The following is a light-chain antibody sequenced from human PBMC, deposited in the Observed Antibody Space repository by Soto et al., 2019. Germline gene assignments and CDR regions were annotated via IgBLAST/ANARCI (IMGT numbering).Light chain of an antibody. CDR1: SSDVGGYNY. Sequence: SALPQPPSASGSPGQSVTISCTGTSSDVGGYNYVSWYQQHPGKAPKLMIYEVSKRPSGVPDRFAGSKSGNTASLTVSGLQAEDEAEYYCSSYAGSNKFVVFGGGTKLTVL. CDR3: SSYAGSNKFVV. V-gene: IGLV2-8*01. J-gene: IGLJ2*01. CDR2: EVS.